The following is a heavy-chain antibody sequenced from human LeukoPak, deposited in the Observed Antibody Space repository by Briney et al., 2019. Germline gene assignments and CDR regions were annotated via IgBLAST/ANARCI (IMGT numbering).Heavy chain of an antibody. Sequence: AGGSLRLSCAVSGFTFSNYAMNWVRQAPGKGLEWVSAVSGSGGNTYYADSVKGRFTISRDNSKNTLYLQMNSLRAKDTALYYCAKGDYSNYVRSYFDYWGQGTLVTVSS. CDR3: AKGDYSNYVRSYFDY. CDR2: VSGSGGNT. J-gene: IGHJ4*02. CDR1: GFTFSNYA. V-gene: IGHV3-23*01. D-gene: IGHD4-11*01.